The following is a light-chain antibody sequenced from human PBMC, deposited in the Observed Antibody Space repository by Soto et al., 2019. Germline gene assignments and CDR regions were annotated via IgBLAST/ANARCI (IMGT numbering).Light chain of an antibody. Sequence: EIVLTQSPATLCLSPGERATLSCRASQRVSRNLAWYQQKPGQAPRLLIYDASNRATGIPARFSGSGSGTDFTLTISSLEPEDFAVYYCQQRSNWPLTFGGGTKVDIK. J-gene: IGKJ4*01. V-gene: IGKV3-11*01. CDR1: QRVSRN. CDR3: QQRSNWPLT. CDR2: DAS.